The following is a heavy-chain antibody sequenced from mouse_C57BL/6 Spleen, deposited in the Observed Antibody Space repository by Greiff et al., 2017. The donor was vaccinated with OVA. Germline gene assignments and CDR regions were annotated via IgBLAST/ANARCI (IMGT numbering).Heavy chain of an antibody. CDR1: GYTFTDYY. CDR2: IYPGSGNT. V-gene: IGHV1-76*01. D-gene: IGHD1-1*02. J-gene: IGHJ2*01. Sequence: VQLVESGAELVRPGASVKLSCKASGYTFTDYYINWVKQRPGQGLEWIARIYPGSGNTYYNEKFKGKATLTAEKSSSTAYMQLSSLTSEDSAVYFCARSRVGDYWGQGTTLTVSS. CDR3: ARSRVGDY.